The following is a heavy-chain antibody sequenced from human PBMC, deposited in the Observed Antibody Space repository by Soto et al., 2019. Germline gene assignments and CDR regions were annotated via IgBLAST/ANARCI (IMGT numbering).Heavy chain of an antibody. Sequence: ASAKVSCKASGYRLTSYYIHWVRQAPGQGLEWMGRMNIDNRRPTYPQKLQGRVTMTSDTSISTAYMEMSSVKSDDTAMYYCARDANFAFRGYRFAFDLWG. J-gene: IGHJ3*01. CDR3: ARDANFAFRGYRFAFDL. D-gene: IGHD5-18*01. CDR1: GYRLTSYY. CDR2: MNIDNRRP. V-gene: IGHV1-2*06.